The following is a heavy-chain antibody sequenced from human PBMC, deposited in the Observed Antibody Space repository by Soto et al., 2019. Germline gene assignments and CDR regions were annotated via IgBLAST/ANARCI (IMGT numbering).Heavy chain of an antibody. CDR2: INHSGST. V-gene: IGHV4-34*01. CDR3: ARGSIAARPSYYYYGMDV. D-gene: IGHD6-6*01. J-gene: IGHJ6*02. CDR1: CGSFIGYY. Sequence: SETLSLTCAFYCGSFIGYYWSWIRQPPGKGLEWIGEINHSGSTNYNPSLRSRVTISVDTSKNQFSLKLSSVTAADTAVYYCARGSIAARPSYYYYGMDVWGQGTTVTVSS.